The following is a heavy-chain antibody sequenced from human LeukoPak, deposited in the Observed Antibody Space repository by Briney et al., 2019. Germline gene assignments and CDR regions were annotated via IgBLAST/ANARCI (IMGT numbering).Heavy chain of an antibody. D-gene: IGHD2/OR15-2a*01. CDR3: ARLRGNYFPDF. Sequence: KSSETLSLTCTVPGGSMSGYYWTWIRQPPGKGLEWIAYIYYTGSTNYNPSLESRVTISVDTSKNQFSLRLNSMATADTAVYYCARLRGNYFPDFWGQGTLVTVSS. CDR1: GGSMSGYY. J-gene: IGHJ4*02. V-gene: IGHV4-59*01. CDR2: IYYTGST.